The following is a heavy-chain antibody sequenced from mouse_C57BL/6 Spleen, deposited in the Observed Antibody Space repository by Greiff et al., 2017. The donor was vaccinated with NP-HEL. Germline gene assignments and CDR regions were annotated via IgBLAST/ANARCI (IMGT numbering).Heavy chain of an antibody. CDR2: IWTGGGS. CDR1: GFSLTSYA. V-gene: IGHV2-9-1*01. Sequence: VMLVESGPGLVAPSQSLSITCTVSGFSLTSYAISWVRQPPGKGLEWLGVIWTGGGSNYNSDLKSKLSISKDNYKSKVFLKMNSLQTDDTARYYCARSITTCYAMDYWGQGTSVTVSS. D-gene: IGHD1-2*01. J-gene: IGHJ4*01. CDR3: ARSITTCYAMDY.